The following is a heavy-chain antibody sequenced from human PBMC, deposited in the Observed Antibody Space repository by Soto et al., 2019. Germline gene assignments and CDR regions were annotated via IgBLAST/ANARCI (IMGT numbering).Heavy chain of an antibody. V-gene: IGHV4-34*01. Sequence: QVQLQQWGAGLLKPSETLSLTCAVYGGSFSGYYWSWIRQPPGKGREWIGEINHSGSTNYNPSLKSRVTISGDTSKNQFSLKLSSVTAADTAVYYCARGAMVRGVDYWGQGTLVTVSS. CDR3: ARGAMVRGVDY. D-gene: IGHD3-10*01. CDR1: GGSFSGYY. J-gene: IGHJ4*02. CDR2: INHSGST.